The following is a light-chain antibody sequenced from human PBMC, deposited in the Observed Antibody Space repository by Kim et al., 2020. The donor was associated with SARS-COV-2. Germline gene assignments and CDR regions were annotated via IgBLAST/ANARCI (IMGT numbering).Light chain of an antibody. CDR3: QAWDSHNVV. CDR2: QDS. V-gene: IGLV3-1*01. CDR1: GLGHKD. J-gene: IGLJ2*01. Sequence: SYELTQPPSESVSPGQTASITCSGDGLGHKDVYWYHQRPGQSPVLVMYQDSKRPSGIPERFSGSNSGNTATLTISGSQATDEGDYYCQAWDSHNVVFGGGTQLTVL.